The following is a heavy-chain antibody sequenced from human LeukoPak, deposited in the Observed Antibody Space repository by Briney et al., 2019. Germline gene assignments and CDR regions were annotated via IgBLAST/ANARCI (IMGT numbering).Heavy chain of an antibody. D-gene: IGHD5-18*01. CDR1: GYTFTGYY. J-gene: IGHJ4*02. CDR3: ASSGIQLWVFDY. V-gene: IGHV1-2*02. Sequence: ASVKVSCKASGYTFTGYYMHWVRQAPGQGLEWMGWINPNSGGTNYAQKLQGRVTMTTDTSTSTAYMELRSLRSDDTAVYYCASSGIQLWVFDYWGQGTLVTVSS. CDR2: INPNSGGT.